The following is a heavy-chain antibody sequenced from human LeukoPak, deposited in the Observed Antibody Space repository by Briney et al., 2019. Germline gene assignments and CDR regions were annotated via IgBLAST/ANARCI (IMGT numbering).Heavy chain of an antibody. V-gene: IGHV4-38-2*01. Sequence: SETLSLTCAVSGYSISSGYYWGWIRQPPGKGLEWIGSIYHSGSTYYNPSLKSRVTISVDTSKNQFSLKLSSVTAADTAVYYCARAAVYSSPFEYWGQGTLVTVSS. CDR1: GYSISSGYY. J-gene: IGHJ4*02. CDR3: ARAAVYSSPFEY. CDR2: IYHSGST. D-gene: IGHD6-19*01.